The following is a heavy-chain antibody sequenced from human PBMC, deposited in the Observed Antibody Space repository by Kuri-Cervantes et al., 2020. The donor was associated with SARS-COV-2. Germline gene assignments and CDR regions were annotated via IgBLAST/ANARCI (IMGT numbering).Heavy chain of an antibody. D-gene: IGHD2-8*01. Sequence: GSLRLSCTVPGGSISSYYWSWIRQPPGKGLEWIGYIYYSGSTNYNPSLKSRVTISVDTSKNQFSLKLSSVTAADTAVYYCAREGLMGTMDYWGQGTLVTVSS. CDR3: AREGLMGTMDY. CDR2: IYYSGST. V-gene: IGHV4-59*12. CDR1: GGSISSYY. J-gene: IGHJ4*02.